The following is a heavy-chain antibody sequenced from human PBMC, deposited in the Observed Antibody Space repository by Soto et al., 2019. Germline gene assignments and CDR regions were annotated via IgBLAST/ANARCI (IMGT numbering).Heavy chain of an antibody. V-gene: IGHV3-30-3*01. Sequence: GGSLRLSCAASGFTFSSYAMHWVRQAPGKGLEWVAVISYDGSNKYYADSVKGRFTISRDNSKNTLYLQMNSLRAEDTAVYYCARDMVDYYDNSGYQDYWGQGTLVTVSS. CDR1: GFTFSSYA. CDR2: ISYDGSNK. CDR3: ARDMVDYYDNSGYQDY. D-gene: IGHD3-22*01. J-gene: IGHJ4*02.